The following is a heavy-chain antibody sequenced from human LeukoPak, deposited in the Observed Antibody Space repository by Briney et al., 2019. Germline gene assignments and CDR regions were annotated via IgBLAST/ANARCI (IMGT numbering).Heavy chain of an antibody. CDR1: GDSISSYY. CDR2: IYYSGST. Sequence: SETLSLTCTVSGDSISSYYWSWIRQPPGKGQEWIGYIYYSGSTYYNPSLKSRVNISVDTSKNQFSLKLSSVTAADTAVYYCASRNSGSYSQLDYWGQGTLVTVSS. CDR3: ASRNSGSYSQLDY. V-gene: IGHV4-59*06. J-gene: IGHJ4*02. D-gene: IGHD3-10*01.